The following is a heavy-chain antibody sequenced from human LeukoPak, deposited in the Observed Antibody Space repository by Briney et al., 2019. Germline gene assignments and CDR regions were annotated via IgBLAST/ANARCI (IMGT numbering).Heavy chain of an antibody. Sequence: GGSLRLSCAASGFIFNSYAMSWVRQAPGKGLEWVSAVSGSDGGTNYADSVKGRFTISRDNSKNTLYLQMNSLRAEDTAVYYCAKGSRGYFDWLLYFDYWGQGTLVTVPS. CDR2: VSGSDGGT. CDR1: GFIFNSYA. V-gene: IGHV3-23*01. CDR3: AKGSRGYFDWLLYFDY. J-gene: IGHJ4*02. D-gene: IGHD3-9*01.